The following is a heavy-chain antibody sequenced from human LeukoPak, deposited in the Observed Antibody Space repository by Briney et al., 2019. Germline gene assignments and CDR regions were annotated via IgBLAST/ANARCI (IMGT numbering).Heavy chain of an antibody. J-gene: IGHJ4*02. CDR3: ARGWSYSGYDFDY. Sequence: PSETLSLTCTVSGGSISSSSYYWGWIRQPPGKGLEWIGSIYYSGSTYYNPSLKSRVTISVDTSKNQFSLKLSYVTAADTAVYYCARGWSYSGYDFDYWGQGTLVTVSS. CDR1: GGSISSSSYY. CDR2: IYYSGST. D-gene: IGHD5-12*01. V-gene: IGHV4-39*01.